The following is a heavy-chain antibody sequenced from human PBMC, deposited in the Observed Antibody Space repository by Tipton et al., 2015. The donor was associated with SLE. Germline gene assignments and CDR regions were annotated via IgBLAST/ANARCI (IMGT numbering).Heavy chain of an antibody. CDR3: ARAPGYQLLLGYFDY. D-gene: IGHD2-2*01. J-gene: IGHJ4*02. Sequence: QLVQSGAEVKKPGASVKVSCKASGYTFTSYDINWVRQATGQGLEWMGWMNPNSGNTGYAQKFQGRVTITTDDSTSTAYMELSSLRSEDTAVYYCARAPGYQLLLGYFDYWGQGTLVTVSS. CDR1: GYTFTSYD. V-gene: IGHV1-8*03. CDR2: MNPNSGNT.